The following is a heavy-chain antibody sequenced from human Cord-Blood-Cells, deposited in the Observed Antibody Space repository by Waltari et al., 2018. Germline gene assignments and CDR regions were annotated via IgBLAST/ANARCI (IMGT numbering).Heavy chain of an antibody. V-gene: IGHV3-23*01. CDR2: ISGSGGRK. CDR1: GFTFSSYA. D-gene: IGHD1-26*01. Sequence: EVQLLESGGGLVQPGGSLRLSCAASGFTFSSYAMSWVRQAPGKGLEWVSAISGSGGRKNKADSVKGRFTISRDNSKNTLYLQMNSLRAEDTAVYYCAKDPEGASVGATLGAFDIWGQGTMVTVSS. J-gene: IGHJ3*02. CDR3: AKDPEGASVGATLGAFDI.